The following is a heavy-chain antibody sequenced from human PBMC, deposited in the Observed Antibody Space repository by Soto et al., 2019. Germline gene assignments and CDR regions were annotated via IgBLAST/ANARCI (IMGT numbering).Heavy chain of an antibody. Sequence: QVQLVQSGAEVKRPGASVKVSCKASGYTFTTYYMHWVRQAPGQGLEWLGIINPNGGSTTYAQKFQGRVTMTRDTSTSIVYLELRSLRSEDTAVYYCARAGYCSGGTCFHGNCDYWGQGTLVTVSA. V-gene: IGHV1-46*01. CDR1: GYTFTTYY. CDR2: INPNGGST. D-gene: IGHD2-15*01. J-gene: IGHJ4*02. CDR3: ARAGYCSGGTCFHGNCDY.